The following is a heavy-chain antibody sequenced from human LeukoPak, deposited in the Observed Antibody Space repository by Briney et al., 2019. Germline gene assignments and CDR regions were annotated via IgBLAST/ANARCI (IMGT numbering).Heavy chain of an antibody. V-gene: IGHV4-34*01. D-gene: IGHD1-7*01. CDR2: INHSGST. CDR1: GGALSGYY. Sequence: SETLSPTCAVYGGALSGYYWGWVPQPPREGVEWIGEINHSGSTNYNPSLKSRVTISVDTSKNQFSLKLSSVTAADTAVYYCASINPRTTFDPWGQGTLVTVSS. J-gene: IGHJ5*02. CDR3: ASINPRTTFDP.